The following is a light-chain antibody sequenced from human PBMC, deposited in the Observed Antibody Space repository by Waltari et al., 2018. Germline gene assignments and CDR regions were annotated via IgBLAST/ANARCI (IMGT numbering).Light chain of an antibody. CDR1: SSDVGGYNL. J-gene: IGLJ3*02. CDR2: EGS. Sequence: QSALTQPASVSWSPGQSITIPCTGPSSDVGGYNLVSWYQQHPGKAPKLMIYEGSKRPSGVSNRFSGSKSGNTASLTISGLQAEDEADYYCCSYAGSSTWVFGGGTKLTVL. V-gene: IGLV2-23*01. CDR3: CSYAGSSTWV.